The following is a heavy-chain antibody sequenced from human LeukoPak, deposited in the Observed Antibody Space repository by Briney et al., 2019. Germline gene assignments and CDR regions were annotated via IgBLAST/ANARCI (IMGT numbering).Heavy chain of an antibody. Sequence: RASVKVSCKASGYTFTRSDINWVRQATGQGLEWMGGIIPVFGTANYAQKFQGRLTITADISTNTVYMELSSLRFDDTAVYFCAGIPVFGVVLHQEPVWGKGTTVTVSS. CDR3: AGIPVFGVVLHQEPV. D-gene: IGHD3-3*01. CDR2: IIPVFGTA. V-gene: IGHV1-69*06. CDR1: GYTFTRSD. J-gene: IGHJ6*03.